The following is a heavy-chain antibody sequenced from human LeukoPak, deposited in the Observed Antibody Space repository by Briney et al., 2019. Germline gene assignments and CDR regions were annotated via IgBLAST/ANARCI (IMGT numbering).Heavy chain of an antibody. CDR3: AKEEVISGNHGVYFDY. Sequence: GRSLRLSCAASGFTFRSYGMHWVREAPGKGLEWVAVIRYDGNSNYYADSVKGRFTISRDNSRSTLYLQMNSLRAEDTAVYYCAKEEVISGNHGVYFDYWGQGTLVTVSS. J-gene: IGHJ4*02. CDR1: GFTFRSYG. CDR2: IRYDGNSN. D-gene: IGHD3-22*01. V-gene: IGHV3-30*02.